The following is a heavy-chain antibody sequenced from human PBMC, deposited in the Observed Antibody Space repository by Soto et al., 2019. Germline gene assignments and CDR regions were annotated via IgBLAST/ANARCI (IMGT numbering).Heavy chain of an antibody. CDR3: ARKAVAAGFDP. Sequence: GGSLRLSCAASGFTFSSYSMNWVRQAPGKGLEWVSSISSSSSYIYYADSVKGRFTISRDNAKNSLYLQMNSLRAEDTAVYYCARKAVAAGFDPWGQGTLVTVSS. CDR2: ISSSSSYI. V-gene: IGHV3-21*01. J-gene: IGHJ5*02. D-gene: IGHD6-19*01. CDR1: GFTFSSYS.